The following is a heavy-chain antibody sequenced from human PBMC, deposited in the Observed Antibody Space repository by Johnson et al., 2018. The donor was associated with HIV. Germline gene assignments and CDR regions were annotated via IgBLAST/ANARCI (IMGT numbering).Heavy chain of an antibody. Sequence: VQLVESGGGLVQPGRSLRLSCAASGFTFDDYGMHWVRQAPGKGLEWVSSIGGSGTNTYYPDSMKGRFTISRDNSKNSLYLQLTSLRDDDTAVYYWAKTMAQGEYAFDVWGQGTLVTVSS. CDR1: GFTFDDYG. V-gene: IGHV3-23*04. CDR2: IGGSGTNT. D-gene: IGHD3-10*01. CDR3: AKTMAQGEYAFDV. J-gene: IGHJ3*01.